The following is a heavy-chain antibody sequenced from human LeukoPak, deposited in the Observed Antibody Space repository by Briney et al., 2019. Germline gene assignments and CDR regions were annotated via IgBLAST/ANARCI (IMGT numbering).Heavy chain of an antibody. V-gene: IGHV4-39*01. CDR2: IYYSETT. CDR1: AGSISSSSYD. CDR3: AGLTGTTWDY. Sequence: SETLSLTCTVSAGSISSSSYDCGWIRQPPVRGWEWTGSIYYSETTYYSPTLKTRVTISIDTSKNQFSLNLNSVAATDTAVFYCAGLTGTTWDYWGQGTLAPVSS. J-gene: IGHJ4*02. D-gene: IGHD1-20*01.